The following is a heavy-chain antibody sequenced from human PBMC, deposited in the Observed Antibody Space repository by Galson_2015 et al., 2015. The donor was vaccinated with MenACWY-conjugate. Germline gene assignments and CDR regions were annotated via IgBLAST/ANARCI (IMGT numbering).Heavy chain of an antibody. CDR2: IYYSGST. CDR3: ARVHYDSSVVDY. V-gene: IGHV4-39*07. CDR1: GGSISSSSYY. D-gene: IGHD3-22*01. J-gene: IGHJ4*02. Sequence: ETLSLTCTVSGGSISSSSYYWGWIRQPPGKGLKWIGSIYYSGSTYYNPSLKSRVTISVDTSKNQFSLKLSSVTAADTAVYYCARVHYDSSVVDYWGQGTLVTVSS.